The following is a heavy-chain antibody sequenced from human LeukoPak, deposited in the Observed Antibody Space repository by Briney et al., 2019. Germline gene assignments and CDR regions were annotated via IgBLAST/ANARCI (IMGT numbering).Heavy chain of an antibody. CDR3: ARDASDIVVVPAAGNWFDP. CDR2: INPNSGGT. V-gene: IGHV1-2*02. CDR1: GYTFTGYY. D-gene: IGHD2-2*01. Sequence: ASVKVSCKASGYTFTGYYMHWVRQAPGQGLEWMGWINPNSGGTNYAQKFQGRVTMTRDTSISTAYMEPSRLRSDDTAVYYCARDASDIVVVPAAGNWFDPWGQGTLVTVSS. J-gene: IGHJ5*02.